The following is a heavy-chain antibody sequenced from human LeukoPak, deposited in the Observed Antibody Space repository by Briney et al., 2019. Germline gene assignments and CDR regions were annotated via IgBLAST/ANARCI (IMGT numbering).Heavy chain of an antibody. CDR1: GGSISSYY. CDR2: IYYSGST. CDR3: ARYVWGSYPTFEDY. Sequence: SETLSLTCTVSGGSISSYYWSWIRQPPGKGLEWIGYIYYSGSTNHNPSLKSRVTISVDTSKNKFSLKLSSVTAADTAVYYCARYVWGSYPTFEDYWGQGTLVTVSS. J-gene: IGHJ4*02. V-gene: IGHV4-59*01. D-gene: IGHD3-16*02.